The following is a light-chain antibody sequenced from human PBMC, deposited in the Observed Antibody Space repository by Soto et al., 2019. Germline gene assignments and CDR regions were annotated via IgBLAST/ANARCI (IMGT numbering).Light chain of an antibody. CDR3: QQYDNSIT. V-gene: IGKV3-20*01. Sequence: EIVLTQSPDTLSLSPGESATLSCRASQSVCSTYLAWYQQKPGRAPRLLIYGASTRATGIPDRFIGSGSGTDFTLTISRLEPEDFAVFYCQQYDNSITFGQGTRLEIE. J-gene: IGKJ5*01. CDR1: QSVCSTY. CDR2: GAS.